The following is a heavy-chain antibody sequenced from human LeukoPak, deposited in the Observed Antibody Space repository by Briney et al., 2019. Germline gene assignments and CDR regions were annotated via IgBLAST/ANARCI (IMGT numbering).Heavy chain of an antibody. Sequence: SQTLSLTCAISGDSVSSYSAAWSWIRQSPSRGLDWLGRTYYRPKWYNDYAVSVKSRITINPDTSKNQFSLQLTSVTPEDTAVYYCARSGGHDAFDIWGQGTMVTVSS. V-gene: IGHV6-1*01. CDR3: ARSGGHDAFDI. CDR2: TYYRPKWYN. D-gene: IGHD4-23*01. CDR1: GDSVSSYSAA. J-gene: IGHJ3*02.